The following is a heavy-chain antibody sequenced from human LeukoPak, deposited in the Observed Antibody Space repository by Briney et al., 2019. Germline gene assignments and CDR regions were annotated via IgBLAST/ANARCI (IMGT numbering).Heavy chain of an antibody. V-gene: IGHV1-69*13. CDR1: GGTFSSYA. D-gene: IGHD6-19*01. CDR3: ARDWEAVAGTDY. CDR2: IVPIFGTA. Sequence: SVKVSCKASGGTFSSYAIGWVRQAPGQGLEWMGGIVPIFGTANYAQKFQGRVTITADESTSTAYMELSSLRSEDTAVYYCARDWEAVAGTDYWGQGTLVTVSS. J-gene: IGHJ4*02.